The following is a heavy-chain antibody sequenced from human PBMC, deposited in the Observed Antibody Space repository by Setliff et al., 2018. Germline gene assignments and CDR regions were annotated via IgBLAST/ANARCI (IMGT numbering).Heavy chain of an antibody. V-gene: IGHV1-3*01. Sequence: ASVKVSCKASGYTFTSYAMHWVRQAPGQRLEWMGWINAGNGNTKYSQKFQGRVTITRDTSASTAYMELSSLRSEDTAVYSCARVTMIVLSRRAFDIWGRGTMVTVSS. D-gene: IGHD3-22*01. CDR3: ARVTMIVLSRRAFDI. CDR1: GYTFTSYA. CDR2: INAGNGNT. J-gene: IGHJ3*02.